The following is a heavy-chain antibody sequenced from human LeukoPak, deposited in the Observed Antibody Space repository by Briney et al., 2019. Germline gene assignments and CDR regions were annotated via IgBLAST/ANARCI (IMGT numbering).Heavy chain of an antibody. CDR3: ARNVGSGLDY. CDR1: GYTFTTYY. Sequence: ASEKVSCKASGYTFTTYYMHWVRQAPGQGLEWMGFINPSGGSTSYAQKFQGRVTMTRDTSTSTVYMELSSLRSEDTAVYYCARNVGSGLDYWGQGTLVIVSS. D-gene: IGHD3-10*01. CDR2: INPSGGST. J-gene: IGHJ4*02. V-gene: IGHV1-46*03.